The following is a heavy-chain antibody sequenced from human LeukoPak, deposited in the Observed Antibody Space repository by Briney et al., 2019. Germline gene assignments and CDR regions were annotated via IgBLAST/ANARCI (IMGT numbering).Heavy chain of an antibody. Sequence: SETLSLTCAVYGGSFSGYYWTWIRQPPGKGLEWVGEINHSGSTNYNPSLKSRVTISVDTSKNQFSLKLSSVTAADTAVYYCARHNRQWELPRITDYWGQGTLVTVSS. CDR1: GGSFSGYY. J-gene: IGHJ4*02. D-gene: IGHD1-26*01. CDR3: ARHNRQWELPRITDY. V-gene: IGHV4-34*01. CDR2: INHSGST.